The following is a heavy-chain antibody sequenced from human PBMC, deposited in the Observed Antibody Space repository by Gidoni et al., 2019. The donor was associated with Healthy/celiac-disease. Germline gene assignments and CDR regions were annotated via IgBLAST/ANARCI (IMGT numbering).Heavy chain of an antibody. Sequence: QVQLVESGGGVVQPGRSLRLSCAASGFTFSSYGMQWVRQAPGKGRGWVEFIWYEESNKYYADSVKGRLTTPKENSKNTLYLQMTSRRAEETAVYYCARPYYYGSGSYFFFYYFDYWGQGTLVTVSS. CDR1: GFTFSSYG. CDR3: ARPYYYGSGSYFFFYYFDY. D-gene: IGHD3-10*01. V-gene: IGHV3-33*01. CDR2: IWYEESNK. J-gene: IGHJ4*02.